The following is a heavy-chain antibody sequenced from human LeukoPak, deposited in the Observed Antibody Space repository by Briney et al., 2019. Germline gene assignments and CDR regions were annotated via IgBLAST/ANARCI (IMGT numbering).Heavy chain of an antibody. Sequence: SVKVSCKASGGTFSSYAISWVRQAPGQGLEWMGGIIPIFGTANYAQKFQGRVTITADKSTSTAYMELSSLRSEDTAVYYRARAGKRYCSGGSCYDWFDPWGQGTLVTVSS. CDR1: GGTFSSYA. CDR2: IIPIFGTA. J-gene: IGHJ5*02. D-gene: IGHD2-15*01. V-gene: IGHV1-69*06. CDR3: ARAGKRYCSGGSCYDWFDP.